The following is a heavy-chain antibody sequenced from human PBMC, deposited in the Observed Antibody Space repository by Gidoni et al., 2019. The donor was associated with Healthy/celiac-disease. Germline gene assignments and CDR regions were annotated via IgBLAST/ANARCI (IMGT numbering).Heavy chain of an antibody. Sequence: QVQLQRWGAGLLKPSGTLSLTCAVYGGSFSGYYWSWIRQPPGKGLEWIGEINHSGSTNYNPSLKSRVTISVDTSKNQFSLKLSSVTAADTAVYYCARGRAIAAAGPFDYWGQGTLVTVSS. CDR1: GGSFSGYY. V-gene: IGHV4-34*01. CDR3: ARGRAIAAAGPFDY. CDR2: INHSGST. D-gene: IGHD6-13*01. J-gene: IGHJ4*02.